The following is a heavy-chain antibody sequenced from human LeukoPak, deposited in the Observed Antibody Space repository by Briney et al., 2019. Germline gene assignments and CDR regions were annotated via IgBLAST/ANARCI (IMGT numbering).Heavy chain of an antibody. V-gene: IGHV4-39*01. J-gene: IGHJ4*02. Sequence: SETLSLTCTVSGGSISSYYWGWIRQPPGKGLEWIGSIYYSGSTYYNPSLKSRVTISVDTSKNQFSLKLSSVTAADTAVYYCARHRVAAAGDYFDYWGQGTLVTVSS. CDR2: IYYSGST. D-gene: IGHD6-13*01. CDR3: ARHRVAAAGDYFDY. CDR1: GGSISSYY.